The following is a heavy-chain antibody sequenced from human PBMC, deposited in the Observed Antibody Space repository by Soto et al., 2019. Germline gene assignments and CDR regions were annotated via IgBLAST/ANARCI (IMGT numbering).Heavy chain of an antibody. Sequence: QVQLVESGGGVVQPGRSLRLSCAASGFTFSSYGMHWVRQAPGKGLEWVAVISYDGSNKYYADSVKGRFTISRDNSKNTXYXXMNSLRAEDTDVYYCAKDGVSYYDRGSRAGYEQTHWGQGTLVTVSS. CDR1: GFTFSSYG. CDR2: ISYDGSNK. CDR3: AKDGVSYYDRGSRAGYEQTH. V-gene: IGHV3-30*18. J-gene: IGHJ4*02. D-gene: IGHD3-22*01.